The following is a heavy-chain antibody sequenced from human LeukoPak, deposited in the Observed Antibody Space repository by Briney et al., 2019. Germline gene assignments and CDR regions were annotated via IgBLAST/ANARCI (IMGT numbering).Heavy chain of an antibody. J-gene: IGHJ4*02. V-gene: IGHV3-53*01. Sequence: PGGSLRLSCAASGFTVSSNYMTWVRQAPGQGLEWVSVIYFGGTTYYADSVKGRFTISRDNSKNTVYLQMNSLRVEDTAVYYCARGDGDYVYWGQGTLVPVSS. CDR2: IYFGGTT. CDR3: ARGDGDYVY. CDR1: GFTVSSNY. D-gene: IGHD4-17*01.